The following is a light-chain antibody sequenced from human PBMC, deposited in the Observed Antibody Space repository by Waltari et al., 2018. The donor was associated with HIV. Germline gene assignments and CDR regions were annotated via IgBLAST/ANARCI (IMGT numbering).Light chain of an antibody. CDR2: AAS. V-gene: IGKV1-12*01. J-gene: IGKJ3*01. CDR3: QQANSFPLT. CDR1: QGISGW. Sequence: DIQMTQSPSSVSASVGDKVTITCRASQGISGWLAWYQQKPGKAPHLLISAASDLVSGVPSRFSGSGSGTNFTRTITCLHPEDSATYYCQQANSFPLTFGPGTKLDI.